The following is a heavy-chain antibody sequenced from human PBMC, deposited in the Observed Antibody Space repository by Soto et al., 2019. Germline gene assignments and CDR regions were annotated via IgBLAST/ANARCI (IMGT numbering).Heavy chain of an antibody. V-gene: IGHV3-23*01. J-gene: IGHJ4*02. CDR3: TTGPFIAGDY. Sequence: EVQLLESGGGLVQPGGSLRLSCGASGFPFSNFAMSWVRQAPGKGLEWVSVITSSGDSTYFADSMKGRFTISRDNSKNTLYLQLNSLRAEDTATYYCTTGPFIAGDYWGQGTLVTVSS. CDR2: ITSSGDST. D-gene: IGHD1-1*01. CDR1: GFPFSNFA.